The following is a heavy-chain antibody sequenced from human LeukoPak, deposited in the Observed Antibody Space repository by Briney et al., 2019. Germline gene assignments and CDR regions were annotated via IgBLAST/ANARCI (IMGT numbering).Heavy chain of an antibody. CDR1: GYTFTGYY. Sequence: LGASVTVSCKASGYTFTGYYMHWVRQAPGQGLEWMGWINPNSGGTNYAQTFQGRVTMTRDTSISTAYMELSRLRSDDTAVYYCARGRVSSYYYCGMDVWGQGTTVTVSS. CDR2: INPNSGGT. CDR3: ARGRVSSYYYCGMDV. V-gene: IGHV1-2*03. D-gene: IGHD2-8*01. J-gene: IGHJ6*02.